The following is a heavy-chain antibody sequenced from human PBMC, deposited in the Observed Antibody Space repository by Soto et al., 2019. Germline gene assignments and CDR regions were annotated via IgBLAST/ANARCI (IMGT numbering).Heavy chain of an antibody. CDR1: GDSISSYY. J-gene: IGHJ4*02. V-gene: IGHV4-59*01. CDR2: IYYSGRT. Sequence: SETLPLTCTVSGDSISSYYWTWIRQPPGKGLEYIGYIYYSGRTYYNPSLKSRVTISVDTSKNQFSLKLSSVTAADTAVYYCARGHLGITTTGTWYDFDYWGQGTLVTVSS. CDR3: ARGHLGITTTGTWYDFDY. D-gene: IGHD2-15*01.